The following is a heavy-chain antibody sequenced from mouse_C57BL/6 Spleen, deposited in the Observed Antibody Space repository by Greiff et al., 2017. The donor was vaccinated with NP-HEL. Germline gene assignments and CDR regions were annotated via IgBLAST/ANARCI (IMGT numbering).Heavy chain of an antibody. CDR3: AKPPYDYDLYYYAMDY. V-gene: IGHV5-17*01. J-gene: IGHJ4*01. CDR2: ISSGSSTI. D-gene: IGHD2-4*01. Sequence: EVKLVESGGGLVKPGGSLKLSCAASGFTFSDYGMHWVRQAPEKGLEWVAYISSGSSTIYYADTVKGRFTISRDNAKNTLFLQMTSLRSEDTAMYYCAKPPYDYDLYYYAMDYWGQGTSVTVSS. CDR1: GFTFSDYG.